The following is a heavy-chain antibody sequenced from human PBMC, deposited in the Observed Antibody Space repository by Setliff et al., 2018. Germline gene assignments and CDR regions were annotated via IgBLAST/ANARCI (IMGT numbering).Heavy chain of an antibody. CDR2: ISHSGST. V-gene: IGHV4-38-2*02. Sequence: SETLSLTCTVSGYSISSGHYWGWIRQPPGKGLEWIGSISHSGSTYYNPSLRSRVTISXXXSXXXXXXXXXXXTXADTAVYYCAGGRRYDYGWDFDYWGQGTLVTVSS. D-gene: IGHD4-17*01. CDR1: GYSISSGHY. CDR3: AGGRRYDYGWDFDY. J-gene: IGHJ4*02.